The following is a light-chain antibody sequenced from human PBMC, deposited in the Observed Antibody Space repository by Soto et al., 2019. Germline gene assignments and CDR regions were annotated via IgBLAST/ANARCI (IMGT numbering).Light chain of an antibody. CDR3: CSYAGNSLI. V-gene: IGLV2-11*01. Sequence: QSVLTQPRSVSGSPGQSVTVSCTGTSSDVGAYNYVSWYQQHPGRAPKIIIYDVTGRPSGVPDRFSGSKSGNTASLTISGLQADDEADYYCCSYAGNSLIFGGGTKVTVL. J-gene: IGLJ2*01. CDR2: DVT. CDR1: SSDVGAYNY.